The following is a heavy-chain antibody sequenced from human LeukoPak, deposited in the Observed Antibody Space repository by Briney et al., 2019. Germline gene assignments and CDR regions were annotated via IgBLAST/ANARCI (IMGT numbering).Heavy chain of an antibody. D-gene: IGHD1/OR15-1a*01. CDR2: IRYDGTIR. V-gene: IGHV3-30*02. Sequence: GGSLRLSCAASGYTFTDYGMHWVRQAPGKGLEWVTFIRYDGTIRYYSDSVKGRFAICRDHSQNTLFLQMNSLRPEDTAVYYCAKEGTASKPSDLDYWGQGTLVTVSS. CDR1: GYTFTDYG. J-gene: IGHJ4*02. CDR3: AKEGTASKPSDLDY.